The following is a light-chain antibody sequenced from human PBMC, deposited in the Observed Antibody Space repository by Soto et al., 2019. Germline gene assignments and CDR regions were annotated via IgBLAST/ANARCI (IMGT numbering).Light chain of an antibody. V-gene: IGKV1-39*01. CDR2: GAS. J-gene: IGKJ3*01. Sequence: DIQMTQSPSSLSASVGDRVTITCRASQYISSYVNWYQQKPGKAPKFLIYGASDLQRGVPSRFSGSGSGTDFTLTINSLQHEDFATYYCQQSYSRPLTFGPGTKVDIK. CDR1: QYISSY. CDR3: QQSYSRPLT.